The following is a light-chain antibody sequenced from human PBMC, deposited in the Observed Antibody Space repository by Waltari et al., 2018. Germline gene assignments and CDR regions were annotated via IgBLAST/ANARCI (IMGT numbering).Light chain of an antibody. J-gene: IGLJ3*02. CDR3: QTGGHGTWV. V-gene: IGLV4-69*01. CDR2: VNSDGSH. Sequence: QLVLTQSPSASASLGASVKLTCTLSSGQSNNIIAWLQQRPEKGPRYLMKVNSDGSHNKGDEIPDRFSGSSSGAERYLTISIVQSEDEADYYCQTGGHGTWVFGGGTTLTVL. CDR1: SGQSNNI.